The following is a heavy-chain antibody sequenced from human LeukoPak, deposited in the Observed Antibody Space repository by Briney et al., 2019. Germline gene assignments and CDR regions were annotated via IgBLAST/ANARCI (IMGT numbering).Heavy chain of an antibody. CDR2: IYYGGTP. J-gene: IGHJ6*02. CDR1: GRPIGSYQ. D-gene: IGHD1-1*01. CDR3: ARHKDDLYYYGVDV. V-gene: IGHV4-59*08. Sequence: PSETLPHTSCVSGRPIGSYQGTSMRQPPGKALEWSGHIYYGGTPHHHPSVTGRVTISVDTSKNQFSLSLTSVTAADTAVYFCARHKDDLYYYGVDVWGQGATVTVS.